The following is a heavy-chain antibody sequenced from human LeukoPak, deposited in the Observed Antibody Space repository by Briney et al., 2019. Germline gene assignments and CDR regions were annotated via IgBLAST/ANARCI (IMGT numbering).Heavy chain of an antibody. J-gene: IGHJ5*02. CDR2: INPNSGGT. CDR1: GYTFTGYY. D-gene: IGHD2-2*01. Sequence: ASVKVSCKASGYTFTGYYMHWVRQAPGQGLEWMGWINPNSGGTNYAQKFQGRVTMTRDTSISTAYMELSRLRSDDTAVYYCAGEPYCSSTSCSPNWFDPWGQGTLVTVSS. V-gene: IGHV1-2*02. CDR3: AGEPYCSSTSCSPNWFDP.